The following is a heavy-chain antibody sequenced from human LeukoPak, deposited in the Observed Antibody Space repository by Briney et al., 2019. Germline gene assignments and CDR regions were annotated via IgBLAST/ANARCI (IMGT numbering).Heavy chain of an antibody. CDR2: ISGSGGST. Sequence: GGSLRLSCAASGFTFSSYGMSWVRQAPGKGLEWVSAISGSGGSTYYADSVKGRFTISRDNARNSLYLQMSNLRAEDTAVYYCARGLDYWGQGTLVTVSS. V-gene: IGHV3-23*01. CDR1: GFTFSSYG. J-gene: IGHJ4*01. CDR3: ARGLDY.